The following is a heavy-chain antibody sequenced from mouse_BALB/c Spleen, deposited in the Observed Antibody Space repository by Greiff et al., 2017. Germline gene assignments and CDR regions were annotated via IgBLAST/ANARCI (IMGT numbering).Heavy chain of an antibody. V-gene: IGHV5-6*02. J-gene: IGHJ4*01. Sequence: EVKVVESGGDLVKPGGSLKLSCAASGFTFSSYGMSWVRQTPDKRLEWVATICSGGSYTYYPDSVKGRFTISRDNAKNTLYLQMSSLKSEDTAMYYCARRGEDAMDYWGQGTSVTVSS. CDR3: ARRGEDAMDY. CDR2: ICSGGSYT. CDR1: GFTFSSYG.